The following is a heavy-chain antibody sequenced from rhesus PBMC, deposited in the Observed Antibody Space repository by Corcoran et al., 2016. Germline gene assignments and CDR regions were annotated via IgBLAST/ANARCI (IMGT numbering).Heavy chain of an antibody. CDR2: VSGSGGST. V-gene: IGHV4-173*01. Sequence: QMQLQESGPGLVKPSETLSLTCAVSGGSISSNFWTWIRQPPGKGLEWLGRVSGSGGSTDYTPSLKSRVTISTDTSKNQFSLKLSSVTAADTAVYYCTLSFGTGWSPRWGQGVLVTVSS. CDR1: GGSISSNF. D-gene: IGHD6S26*01. J-gene: IGHJ4*01. CDR3: TLSFGTGWSPR.